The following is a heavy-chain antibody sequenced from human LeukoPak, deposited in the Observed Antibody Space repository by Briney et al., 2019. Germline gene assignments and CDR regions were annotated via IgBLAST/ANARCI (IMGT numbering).Heavy chain of an antibody. CDR3: ARDNSAVSDCSSTSCFHFGY. D-gene: IGHD2-2*01. V-gene: IGHV1-18*01. CDR2: TSAYNGNT. Sequence: ASVKVSCKASGYTFIRYGITWVRQAPGQGLEWMGWTSAYNGNTRYAQKFQGRVTMTTDTSTSTAYMELRSLRSDDTAVYYCARDNSAVSDCSSTSCFHFGYWGQGALVTVSS. J-gene: IGHJ4*02. CDR1: GYTFIRYG.